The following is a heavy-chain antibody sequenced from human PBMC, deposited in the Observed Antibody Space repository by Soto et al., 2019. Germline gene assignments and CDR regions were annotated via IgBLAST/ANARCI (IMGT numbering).Heavy chain of an antibody. V-gene: IGHV3-33*01. CDR2: IWYDGSNK. J-gene: IGHJ1*01. D-gene: IGHD3-22*01. CDR1: GFTFSSYG. Sequence: PGGSLRLSCAASGFTFSSYGMHWVRQAPGKGLEWVAVIWYDGSNKYYADSVKGRFTISRDNSKNTLYLQMNSLRAEDTAVYYCARDPDYYDSSGYYPSWGQGPWSPSPQ. CDR3: ARDPDYYDSSGYYPS.